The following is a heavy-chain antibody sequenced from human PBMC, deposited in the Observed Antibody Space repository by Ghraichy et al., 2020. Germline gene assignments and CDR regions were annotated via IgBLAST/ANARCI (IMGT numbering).Heavy chain of an antibody. Sequence: SQTLSLTCTVSGCSISSYYWSWIRQPPGKGLEWIGYIYYSGSTNYNPSLKSRVTISVDTSKNQFSLKLSSVTAADTAVYYCARENSIDYGDYFDYWGQGTLVTVSS. CDR2: IYYSGST. V-gene: IGHV4-59*08. D-gene: IGHD4-17*01. CDR3: ARENSIDYGDYFDY. J-gene: IGHJ4*02. CDR1: GCSISSYY.